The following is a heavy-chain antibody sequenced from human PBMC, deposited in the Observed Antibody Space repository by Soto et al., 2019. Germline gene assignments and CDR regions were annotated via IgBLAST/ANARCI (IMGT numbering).Heavy chain of an antibody. V-gene: IGHV1-69*13. CDR1: GGTFSSYA. Sequence: GASVKVSCKASGGTFSSYAISWVRQAPGQGLEWMGGIIPIFGTANYAQKFQGRVTITADESTSTAYMELSSLRSEDTAVYYCASFSFYGSGSYWPIDYWGQGTLVTVSS. J-gene: IGHJ4*02. CDR3: ASFSFYGSGSYWPIDY. D-gene: IGHD3-10*01. CDR2: IIPIFGTA.